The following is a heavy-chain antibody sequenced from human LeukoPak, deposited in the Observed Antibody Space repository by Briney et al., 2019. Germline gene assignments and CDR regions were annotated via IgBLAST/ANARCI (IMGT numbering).Heavy chain of an antibody. D-gene: IGHD6-6*01. CDR2: IYSDGST. CDR1: GFTVSSNY. CDR3: ARDGWIAARFVDY. V-gene: IGHV3-53*01. Sequence: GGSLRLSCAASGFTVSSNYMTWVRQAPGKGLEWLSVIYSDGSTYYADSVKGRFTISRDNAKNSLYLQMNSLGAGDTAVYYCARDGWIAARFVDYWGQGTLVTVSS. J-gene: IGHJ4*02.